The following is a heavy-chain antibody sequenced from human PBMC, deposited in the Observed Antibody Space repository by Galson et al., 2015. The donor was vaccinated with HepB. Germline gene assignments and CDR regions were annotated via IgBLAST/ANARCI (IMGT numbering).Heavy chain of an antibody. V-gene: IGHV2-5*05. CDR3: AYSSRRYYFDF. CDR2: IYWDDDK. D-gene: IGHD3-16*02. J-gene: IGHJ4*02. CDR1: GFSLTTTGVG. Sequence: PALVKPPQTLTLTCTFSGFSLTTTGVGVGWFRQPPGKALEWLALIYWDDDKRYGPSLKRRLTLSRDTSKNQVVLTVTNMDPVDSATYFCAYSSRRYYFDFWGQGTLVTVSS.